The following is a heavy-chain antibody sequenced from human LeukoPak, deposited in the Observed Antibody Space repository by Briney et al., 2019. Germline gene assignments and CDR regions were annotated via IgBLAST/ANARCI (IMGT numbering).Heavy chain of an antibody. CDR1: GYTFTGYY. V-gene: IGHV1-2*02. D-gene: IGHD3-10*02. Sequence: ASVKVSCKASGYTFTGYYMHWVRQAPGQGLEWMGWINPNSGGTNYAQKFQGRVTMTRDTSIRTVYMELSRLRSEDTAVYYCALGSGTYYYYYMDVWGKGTTVTISS. J-gene: IGHJ6*03. CDR2: INPNSGGT. CDR3: ALGSGTYYYYYMDV.